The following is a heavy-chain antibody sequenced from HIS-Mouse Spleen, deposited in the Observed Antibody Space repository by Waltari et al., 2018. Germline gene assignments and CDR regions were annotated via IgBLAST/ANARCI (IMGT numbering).Heavy chain of an antibody. CDR3: AREIPYSSSWYDWYFDL. CDR1: GGPISSRSYY. V-gene: IGHV4-39*07. J-gene: IGHJ2*01. D-gene: IGHD6-13*01. Sequence: QLQLQESCPGLVKPSETLSLTCTVSGGPISSRSYYWGWSRQPPGKGLEWIGSIYYSGTTYYNPSLKSRVTISVDTSKNQFSLKLSSVTAADTAVYYCAREIPYSSSWYDWYFDLWGRGTLVTVSS. CDR2: IYYSGTT.